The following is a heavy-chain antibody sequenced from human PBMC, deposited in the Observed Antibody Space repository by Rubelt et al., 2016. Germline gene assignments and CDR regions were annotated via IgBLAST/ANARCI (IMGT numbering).Heavy chain of an antibody. J-gene: IGHJ4*02. CDR3: ARGPLEQSHDFDY. V-gene: IGHV4-34*01. CDR1: SGAFYGSY. Sequence: QVQLQQWGAGVLKPSETLSLTCAVYSGAFYGSYWSWIRQSPGKGLEWIGQISHSGITYYGASLKSRATISVDTTRSHFSLKLDPVTAADTAVYYCARGPLEQSHDFDYWGQGTQVTVSP. CDR2: ISHSGIT. D-gene: IGHD3-3*01.